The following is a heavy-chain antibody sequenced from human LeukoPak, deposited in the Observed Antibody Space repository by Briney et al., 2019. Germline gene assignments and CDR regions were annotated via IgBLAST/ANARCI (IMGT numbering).Heavy chain of an antibody. J-gene: IGHJ3*02. CDR2: ISSSSSYI. CDR1: GFTFSSYS. CDR3: ARDVGIATPGGAFGI. Sequence: GGSLRLSCAASGFTFSSYSMNWVRQAPGKGLEWVSSISSSSSYIYYADSVKGRFTISRDNAKNSLYLQMNSLRAEDTAVYYCARDVGIATPGGAFGIWGQGTMVTVSS. V-gene: IGHV3-21*01. D-gene: IGHD6-13*01.